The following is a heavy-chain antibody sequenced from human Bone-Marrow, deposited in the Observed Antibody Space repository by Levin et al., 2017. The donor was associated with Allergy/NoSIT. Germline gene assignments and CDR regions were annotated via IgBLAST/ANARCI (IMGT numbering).Heavy chain of an antibody. CDR2: INHSGST. D-gene: IGHD2-2*01. Sequence: GSLRLSCAVYGGSFSGYYWSWIRQPPGKGLEWIGEINHSGSTNYNPSLKSRVTISVDTSKNQFSLKLSSVTAADTAVYYCARARECSSTSCYGYYYYYMDVWGKGTTVTVSS. J-gene: IGHJ6*03. V-gene: IGHV4-34*01. CDR3: ARARECSSTSCYGYYYYYMDV. CDR1: GGSFSGYY.